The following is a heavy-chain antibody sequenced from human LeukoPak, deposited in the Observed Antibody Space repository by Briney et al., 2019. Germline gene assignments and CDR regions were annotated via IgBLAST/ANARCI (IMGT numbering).Heavy chain of an antibody. Sequence: GGSLRLSCATSGFSFTSCTMNWLRQAPGKGREWVSSISSSSTYIYYAHAVKGRVTISRDNTKNSVYLQMNSLTAEDTALYYCATRWGDFYDDTGPGFDSWGQGALVTVSS. CDR1: GFSFTSCT. V-gene: IGHV3-21*01. J-gene: IGHJ4*02. CDR2: ISSSSTYI. CDR3: ATRWGDFYDDTGPGFDS. D-gene: IGHD2-8*02.